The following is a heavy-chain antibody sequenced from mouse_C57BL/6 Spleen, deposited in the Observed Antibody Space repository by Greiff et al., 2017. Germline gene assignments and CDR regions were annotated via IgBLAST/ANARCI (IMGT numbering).Heavy chain of an antibody. CDR2: ISDGGSYT. Sequence: EVQLVQSGGGLVKPGGSLKLSCAASGFTFSSYAMSWVRQTPEKRLEWVGTISDGGSYTYYPDNVKGPFTISGDNAKNNQYLQMSHLKSEDTAMYCCAREGYGSNLYYMDYWGQGTTLTVSS. CDR1: GFTFSSYA. D-gene: IGHD1-1*01. V-gene: IGHV5-4*01. J-gene: IGHJ2*01. CDR3: AREGYGSNLYYMDY.